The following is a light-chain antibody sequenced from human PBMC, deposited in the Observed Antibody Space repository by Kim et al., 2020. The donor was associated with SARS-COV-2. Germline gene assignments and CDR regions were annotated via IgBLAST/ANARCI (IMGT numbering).Light chain of an antibody. V-gene: IGKV1-17*03. J-gene: IGKJ4*01. CDR2: AAS. CDR3: LQHDSYPLT. CDR1: QGISSY. Sequence: ASGGDRGTITSRASQGISSYLAWFQQKPGKVPKRLIYAASSLQSGVPSRFSGSGSGTEFTLTISSLQPEDFATYYCLQHDSYPLTFGGGTKVDIK.